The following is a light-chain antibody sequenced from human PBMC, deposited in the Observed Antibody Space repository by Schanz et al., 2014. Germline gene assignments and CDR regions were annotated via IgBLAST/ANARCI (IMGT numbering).Light chain of an antibody. V-gene: IGKV3-15*01. J-gene: IGKJ1*01. CDR1: QSVSSN. CDR3: QQYNNWPRT. Sequence: EIVMTQSPATLSVSPGERATLSCRASQSVSSNLAWYQQKPGQAPRLVIYGASTRAAGIPATFSGSGSGTEFTLTISSLQSEDFAVFYCQQYNNWPRTFGQGTKVEIK. CDR2: GAS.